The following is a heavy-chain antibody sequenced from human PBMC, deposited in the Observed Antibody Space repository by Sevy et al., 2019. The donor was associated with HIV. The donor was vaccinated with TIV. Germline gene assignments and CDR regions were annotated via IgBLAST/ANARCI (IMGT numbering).Heavy chain of an antibody. J-gene: IGHJ4*02. CDR1: GFTFSSYS. D-gene: IGHD4-17*01. CDR3: ALHDYGDYGSFDY. Sequence: GGSLRLSCAASGFTFSSYSMNWVRQAPGKGLEWVSSISSSSSYIYYADSVKGRFTISRGNAKNSLYLQMNSLRAEDTAVYYCALHDYGDYGSFDYWGQGTLVTVSS. CDR2: ISSSSSYI. V-gene: IGHV3-21*01.